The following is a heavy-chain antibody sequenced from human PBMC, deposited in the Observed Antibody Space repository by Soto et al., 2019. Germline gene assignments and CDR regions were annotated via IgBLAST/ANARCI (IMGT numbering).Heavy chain of an antibody. CDR3: GRAKGDTLTVYWFFDF. J-gene: IGHJ4*01. CDR2: IDLIFNSE. D-gene: IGHD3-9*01. CDR1: GGGFSNFV. Sequence: AVKVSFKTSGGGFSNFVSSCVRQAPGQGLEWIGGIDLIFNSERYAQNFEGRVAISEDDSTDTAYMELTGLRHDETSVYFWGRAKGDTLTVYWFFDFWGHGTLVTVSS. V-gene: IGHV1-69*13.